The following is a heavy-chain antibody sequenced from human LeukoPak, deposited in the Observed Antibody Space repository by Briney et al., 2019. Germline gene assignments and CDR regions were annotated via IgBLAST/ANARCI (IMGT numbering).Heavy chain of an antibody. CDR3: ATYSTKNAREFQS. V-gene: IGHV3-7*01. CDR2: IKTDASEK. CDR1: GFIFSNCW. D-gene: IGHD4-11*01. Sequence: GGSLRLSCETSGFIFSNCWMTWVRQAPGKGLEWVANIKTDASEKYYADSVKGRFTISRDNAKMSLHLQMNSLRVEDTAVYYCATYSTKNAREFQSWGQGPPVNVSS. J-gene: IGHJ1*01.